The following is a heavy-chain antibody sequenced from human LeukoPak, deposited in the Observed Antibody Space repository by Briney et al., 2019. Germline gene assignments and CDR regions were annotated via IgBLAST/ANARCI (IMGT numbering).Heavy chain of an antibody. Sequence: KTGGSLRLSCAASTFTFSSDSMNWVRQAPGKGLEWVSSISSSSDYIYYADSVKGRFTIFRDNAKNSLYLQMNSLRVEDSAIYYCVRDSGSSWREGLNYWGQGTLVTVSS. CDR2: ISSSSDYI. J-gene: IGHJ4*02. D-gene: IGHD6-13*01. CDR3: VRDSGSSWREGLNY. CDR1: TFTFSSDS. V-gene: IGHV3-21*01.